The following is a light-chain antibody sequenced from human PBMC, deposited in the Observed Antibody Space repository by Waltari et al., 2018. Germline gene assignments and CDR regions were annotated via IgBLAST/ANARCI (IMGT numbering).Light chain of an antibody. CDR1: QSVGSSS. CDR3: QQHGTLPAT. V-gene: IGKV3-20*01. CDR2: RAS. Sequence: EIVLTQSPGTASLSPGERVTLSCRASQSVGSSSLAWYQQKPGQAPRLVIYRASTMATGIPDRFSGSGSGTDFSLTISRLEPEDFAVYYCQQHGTLPATFGQGTKVEIK. J-gene: IGKJ1*01.